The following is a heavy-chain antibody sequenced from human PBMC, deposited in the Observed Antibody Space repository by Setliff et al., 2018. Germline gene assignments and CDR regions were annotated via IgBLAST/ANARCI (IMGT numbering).Heavy chain of an antibody. J-gene: IGHJ2*01. V-gene: IGHV3-23*01. D-gene: IGHD1-1*01. CDR2: ISGSGGST. Sequence: PGGSLRLSCAASGITFSSYAMSWVRQAPGKGLEWVSTISGSGGSTYYADSVKGRFTISRDNAKNSLYLQMNSLRVEDTAVYYCARDMYITGWNAFDLWGRGTLVTVSS. CDR3: ARDMYITGWNAFDL. CDR1: GITFSSYA.